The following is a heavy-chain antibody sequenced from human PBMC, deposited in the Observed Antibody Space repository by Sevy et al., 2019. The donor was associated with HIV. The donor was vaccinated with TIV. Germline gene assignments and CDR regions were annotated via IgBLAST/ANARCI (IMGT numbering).Heavy chain of an antibody. CDR1: GGSISGNF. Sequence: SETLSLTCSVSGGSISGNFWTWIRQPPGKGLEWIGYIYYSGRTNSNPSLKGRVSISLDTSKNPFSLRLNSVTAADTAVYYCASGSGSYYDAFHIWGQGTMVTVSS. CDR2: IYYSGRT. D-gene: IGHD1-26*01. V-gene: IGHV4-59*01. CDR3: ASGSGSYYDAFHI. J-gene: IGHJ3*02.